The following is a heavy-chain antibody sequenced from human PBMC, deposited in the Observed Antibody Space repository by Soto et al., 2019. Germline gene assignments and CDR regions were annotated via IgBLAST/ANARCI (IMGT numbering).Heavy chain of an antibody. V-gene: IGHV4-34*01. D-gene: IGHD1-26*01. J-gene: IGHJ4*02. CDR2: ISSGIT. CDR1: GGSSSGWY. Sequence: SETLSLTCAVYGGSSSGWYWTWIRQSPVKGLEWIGEISSGITNYNPSLKSRVTISADMSKNQFSLKLTSVTAADTAIYYCARGPYSRGVGATNPSNWGQGTQVTVSS. CDR3: ARGPYSRGVGATNPSN.